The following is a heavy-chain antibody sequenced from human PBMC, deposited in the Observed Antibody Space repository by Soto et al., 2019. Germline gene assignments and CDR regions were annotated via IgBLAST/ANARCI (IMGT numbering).Heavy chain of an antibody. J-gene: IGHJ4*02. CDR1: GVTFSSYA. V-gene: IGHV1-69*13. Sequence: SVKVSCKASGVTFSSYAISWVRQAPGQGLEWMGGIIPIFGTANYAQKFQGRVTITADESTSTAYMELSSLRSEDTAVYYCARGGTNRILFFIHWGQGTLVTVSS. CDR2: IIPIFGTA. D-gene: IGHD2-15*01. CDR3: ARGGTNRILFFIH.